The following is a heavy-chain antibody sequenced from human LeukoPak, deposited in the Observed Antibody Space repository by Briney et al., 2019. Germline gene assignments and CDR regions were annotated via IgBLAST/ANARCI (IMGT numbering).Heavy chain of an antibody. CDR3: ARRPYSGSPNWFDP. CDR2: INLGDSDT. V-gene: IGHV5-51*01. J-gene: IGHJ5*02. CDR1: GHRFTNHW. Sequence: GESLKISCEVSGHRFTNHWIGWVRQMPGKGLEWMGIINLGDSDTKYSPSFQGQATISLDKSISTAYLQWRSLKASDTAMYYCARRPYSGSPNWFDPWGQGTLVTVSS. D-gene: IGHD1-26*01.